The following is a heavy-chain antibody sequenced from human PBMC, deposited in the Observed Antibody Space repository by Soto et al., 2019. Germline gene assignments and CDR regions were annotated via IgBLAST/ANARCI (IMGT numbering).Heavy chain of an antibody. CDR1: GDSISSYY. J-gene: IGHJ4*02. D-gene: IGHD1-26*01. CDR3: ARRYGSAIDF. V-gene: IGHV4-59*08. Sequence: PSETLSLTCTVSGDSISSYYWNLFRQPPGKGLEWIGYIYYSGSTNYNPSLKSRVTISVDTSKNQFSLKLSSVTAADTAVYYCARRYGSAIDFWGQGTLVTVSS. CDR2: IYYSGST.